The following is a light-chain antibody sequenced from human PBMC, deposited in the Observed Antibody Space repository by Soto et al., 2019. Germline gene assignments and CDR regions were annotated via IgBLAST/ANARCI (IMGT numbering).Light chain of an antibody. J-gene: IGKJ1*01. CDR3: HQRSNGPTWT. Sequence: PGERATLSCRASQSVSVYLAWFQQKPGQPPTLLIYDASKMATGIPPRFSGSGSTTDFTLTISSLEPEDFAVYYCHQRSNGPTWTFGQGTKVDIK. CDR1: QSVSVY. CDR2: DAS. V-gene: IGKV3-11*01.